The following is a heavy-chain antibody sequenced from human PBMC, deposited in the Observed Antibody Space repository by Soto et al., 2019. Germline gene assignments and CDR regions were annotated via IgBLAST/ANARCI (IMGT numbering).Heavy chain of an antibody. D-gene: IGHD2-15*01. J-gene: IGHJ4*02. CDR1: GDIFNNYD. CDR2: IIPVFGTT. V-gene: IGHV1-69*01. Sequence: QVQLVQSGAEVKKPGSSVKVSCKASGDIFNNYDISWVRQAPGQGLEWMGGIIPVFGTTNYAQKFQGRVTITADESMSTAYMTLRRLRSEDTALYYCARYSWGFDYWGQGTLVTVSS. CDR3: ARYSWGFDY.